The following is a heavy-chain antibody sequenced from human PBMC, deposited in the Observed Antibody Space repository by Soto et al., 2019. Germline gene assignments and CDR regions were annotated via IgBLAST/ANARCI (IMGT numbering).Heavy chain of an antibody. CDR1: GGSISSYY. CDR2: IYYSGST. Sequence: HVQLQESGPGLVKPSETLSLTCTVSGGSISSYYWSWIRQPPGKGLEWIGYIYYSGSTNYNPSLKSRVTISVHTSKNHFSLKLSSVTSADTAVYYCESTLVTYGNWFDPWGQGTLVTVSS. CDR3: ESTLVTYGNWFDP. D-gene: IGHD4-17*01. J-gene: IGHJ5*02. V-gene: IGHV4-59*01.